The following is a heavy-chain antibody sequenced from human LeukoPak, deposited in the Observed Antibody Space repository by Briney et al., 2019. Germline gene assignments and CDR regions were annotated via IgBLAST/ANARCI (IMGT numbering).Heavy chain of an antibody. Sequence: GGSLRLSCAASGFIFSNFAISWVRQAPGKGLEWVSGISESGDRTYYTDSVKGRFTISRDNSKNMLYLQMNSLRHEDTAVYFCTNESLLLMAGVGVDSWGQGTLVTVSS. CDR3: TNESLLLMAGVGVDS. J-gene: IGHJ5*01. CDR2: ISESGDRT. D-gene: IGHD2-15*01. V-gene: IGHV3-23*01. CDR1: GFIFSNFA.